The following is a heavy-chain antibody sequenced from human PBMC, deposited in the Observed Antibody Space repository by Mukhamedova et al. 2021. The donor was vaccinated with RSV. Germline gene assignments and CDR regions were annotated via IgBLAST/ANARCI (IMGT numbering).Heavy chain of an antibody. D-gene: IGHD2-21*02. CDR3: AKRTGTGGDFP. J-gene: IGHJ5*02. CDR2: ISGGGGST. V-gene: IGHV3-23*01. Sequence: QSTWEGLEWVSTISGGGGSTYYADSVKGRSTISRDNSKHTLFLQMNSLRGEDTAAYYCAKRTGTGGDFPWGRGTLGTVSS.